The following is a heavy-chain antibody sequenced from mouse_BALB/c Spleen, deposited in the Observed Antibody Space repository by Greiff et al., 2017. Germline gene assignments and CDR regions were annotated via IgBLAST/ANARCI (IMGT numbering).Heavy chain of an antibody. CDR3: AKGYDGFAY. J-gene: IGHJ3*01. Sequence: QVHVKQSGAELVRPGSSVKISCKASGYAFSSYWMNWVKQRPGQGLEWIGQIYPGDGDTNYNGKFKGKATLTADKSSSTAYMQLSSLTSEDSAVYFCAKGYDGFAYWGQGTLVTVSA. V-gene: IGHV1-80*01. CDR2: IYPGDGDT. D-gene: IGHD2-14*01. CDR1: GYAFSSYW.